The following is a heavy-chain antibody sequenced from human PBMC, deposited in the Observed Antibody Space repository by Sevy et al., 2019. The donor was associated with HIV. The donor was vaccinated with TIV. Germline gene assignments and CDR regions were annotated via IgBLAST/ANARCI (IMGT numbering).Heavy chain of an antibody. CDR2: ISSAGSTI. CDR1: GFTFSDYY. D-gene: IGHD1-26*01. V-gene: IGHV3-11*01. CDR3: ARDRFGATTSLDY. J-gene: IGHJ4*02. Sequence: GRSLRLSCAASGFTFSDYYMSWIRQAPGKGLEWISYISSAGSTIHYADSVKGRFTISRDNAKNSLYLQMNSLRAEDTAVYYCARDRFGATTSLDYWGQGTLVTVSS.